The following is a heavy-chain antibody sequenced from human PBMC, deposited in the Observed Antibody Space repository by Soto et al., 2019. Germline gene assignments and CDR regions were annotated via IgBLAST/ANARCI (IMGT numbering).Heavy chain of an antibody. CDR2: IIPIFGTA. J-gene: IGHJ4*02. V-gene: IGHV1-69*13. Sequence: ASVKVSCKASGGTFSSYAISWVRQAPGQGLEWMGGIIPIFGTANYAQKFQGRVTITADESTSTAYMELSSLRSEDTAVYYCARAVRFGQYNFDYWGQGTLVTVS. D-gene: IGHD3-3*01. CDR3: ARAVRFGQYNFDY. CDR1: GGTFSSYA.